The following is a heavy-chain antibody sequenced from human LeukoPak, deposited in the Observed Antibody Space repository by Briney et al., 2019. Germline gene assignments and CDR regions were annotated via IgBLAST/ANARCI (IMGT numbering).Heavy chain of an antibody. CDR3: AREVINSSGWYREYYFDY. CDR2: IYYSGST. V-gene: IGHV4-59*01. CDR1: GGSISSYY. D-gene: IGHD6-19*01. J-gene: IGHJ4*02. Sequence: PSGTLSLTCTVSGGSISSYYWSWIRQPPGRGLEWIGYIYYSGSTNYNPSLKSRVTISVDTSKNQFSLKLSSVTAADTAVYYCAREVINSSGWYREYYFDYWGQGTLVSVSS.